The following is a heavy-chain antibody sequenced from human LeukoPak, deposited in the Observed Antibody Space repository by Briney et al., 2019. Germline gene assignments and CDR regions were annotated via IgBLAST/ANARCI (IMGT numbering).Heavy chain of an antibody. Sequence: SETLSLTCTVSGYSIRGGYYWGWIRQSPGKGLEWIGSIYHSGNTYYNPSLKSPVTISVDTSKNQFSLKLSSVTAADTAVYYCARGYTSGHTPGYWGQGTLVTVSS. D-gene: IGHD2-15*01. CDR2: IYHSGNT. CDR3: ARGYTSGHTPGY. CDR1: GYSIRGGYY. J-gene: IGHJ4*02. V-gene: IGHV4-38-2*02.